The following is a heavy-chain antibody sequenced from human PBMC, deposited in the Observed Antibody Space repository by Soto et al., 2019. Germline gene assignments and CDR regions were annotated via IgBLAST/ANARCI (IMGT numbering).Heavy chain of an antibody. CDR2: IDPTDSST. Sequence: PGESLKISCQGSGYTFTSYWITWVRQLPGKGLEWMGRIDPTDSSTKYSPSFQGHVTISADNSVSTVYLQWSSLKASDTAMYCCARQLGAIAVAGIYLDYWGQGTLVTVSS. CDR3: ARQLGAIAVAGIYLDY. J-gene: IGHJ4*02. D-gene: IGHD6-19*01. CDR1: GYTFTSYW. V-gene: IGHV5-10-1*01.